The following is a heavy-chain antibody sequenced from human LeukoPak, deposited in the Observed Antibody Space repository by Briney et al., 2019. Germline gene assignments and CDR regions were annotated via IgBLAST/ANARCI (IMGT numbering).Heavy chain of an antibody. D-gene: IGHD1-1*01. CDR3: ARELRRGGKRLGDYFDY. CDR1: GYTFTSNY. Sequence: ASVKVSCKASGYTFTSNYLHWVRQAPGQGPQWMGRINPSDGSTRYAQKFQGRVTMTRDTSTSTVYMELSSLRSEDTAVFFCARELRRGGKRLGDYFDYWGQGTLVTVSS. J-gene: IGHJ4*02. V-gene: IGHV1-46*01. CDR2: INPSDGST.